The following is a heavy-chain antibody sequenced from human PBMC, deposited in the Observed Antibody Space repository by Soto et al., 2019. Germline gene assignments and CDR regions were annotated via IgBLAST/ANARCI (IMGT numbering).Heavy chain of an antibody. D-gene: IGHD3-22*01. Sequence: SETLSLTCTVSGGSISSGDYYWSWIRQPPGKGLEWIGYIYYSGSTYYNPSLKSRVTISVDTSKNQFSLKLSSVTAADTAVYYCARSSYYYDSSGYPPRASDDWGQGTLVTVSS. J-gene: IGHJ4*02. CDR2: IYYSGST. CDR1: GGSISSGDYY. CDR3: ARSSYYYDSSGYPPRASDD. V-gene: IGHV4-30-4*01.